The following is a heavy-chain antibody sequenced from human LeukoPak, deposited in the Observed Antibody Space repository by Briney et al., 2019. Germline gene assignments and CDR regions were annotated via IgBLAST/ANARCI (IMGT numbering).Heavy chain of an antibody. V-gene: IGHV5-51*01. Sequence: GESLKISCKGSGYSFTSYWIGWVRQMPGKGLEWMGVIYGADYTTIYSPPFHGQITILADKSISTAYLQWTSLKASDTAMYYCARRPAGTRTFDYWGQGALVTVSS. D-gene: IGHD1-7*01. CDR2: IYGADYTT. J-gene: IGHJ4*02. CDR1: GYSFTSYW. CDR3: ARRPAGTRTFDY.